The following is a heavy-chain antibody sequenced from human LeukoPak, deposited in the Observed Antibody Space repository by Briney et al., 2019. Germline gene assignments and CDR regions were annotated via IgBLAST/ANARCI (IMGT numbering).Heavy chain of an antibody. CDR3: ARDLFRGVDP. J-gene: IGHJ5*02. Sequence: SETLSLTCTVSGASLSSGSYYWSWIRQPAGKGLEWIGRIYPSGSTNYNPSLKSRVTISVDTSKNQFSLKLNSVTAADTAVYYCARDLFRGVDPWGQGTLVTVSS. CDR2: IYPSGST. V-gene: IGHV4-61*10. CDR1: GASLSSGSYY.